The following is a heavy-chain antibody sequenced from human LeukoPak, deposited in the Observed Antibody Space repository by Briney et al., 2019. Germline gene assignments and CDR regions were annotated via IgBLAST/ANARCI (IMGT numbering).Heavy chain of an antibody. CDR1: GFTFSSHG. CDR2: ISYNSNYI. Sequence: PGGSLRLSCAGSGFTFSSHGMNWVRQAPGKGLEWVSFISYNSNYIFYADSVKGRFTISRDNAKNSLFLQMDSLRAEDTAVYYCARLPLTASARRHFDYWGQGTLVTVSS. D-gene: IGHD2-21*02. V-gene: IGHV3-21*04. J-gene: IGHJ4*02. CDR3: ARLPLTASARRHFDY.